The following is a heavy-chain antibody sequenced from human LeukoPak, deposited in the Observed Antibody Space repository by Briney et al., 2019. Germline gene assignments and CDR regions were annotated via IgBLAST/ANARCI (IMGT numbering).Heavy chain of an antibody. Sequence: PGGSLRPSCSASGFTFSTYGMHWVRQAPGKGLEWVAFIRYDGNDKYYADSVKGRFTISRDNSKNTVYLQMNSLRVEDTAVYSCAKGSYNCNGNSCPQYYYYMDVWGKGTTVTVSS. CDR3: AKGSYNCNGNSCPQYYYYMDV. D-gene: IGHD2/OR15-2a*01. J-gene: IGHJ6*03. CDR2: IRYDGNDK. CDR1: GFTFSTYG. V-gene: IGHV3-30*02.